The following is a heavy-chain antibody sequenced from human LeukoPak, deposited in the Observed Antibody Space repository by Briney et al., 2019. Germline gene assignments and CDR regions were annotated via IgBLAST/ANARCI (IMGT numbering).Heavy chain of an antibody. J-gene: IGHJ4*02. D-gene: IGHD3-22*01. Sequence: SETLSLTCTVSDDFISTSNSYWGWIRQPPGKGLEWIGSLYYSGNTYYNPSLKSRVTISVDTSKNQLSPRLSSVPAADTAVYYCARHPHYYFDNSARWGQGTLVTVSS. V-gene: IGHV4-39*01. CDR2: LYYSGNT. CDR3: ARHPHYYFDNSAR. CDR1: DDFISTSNSY.